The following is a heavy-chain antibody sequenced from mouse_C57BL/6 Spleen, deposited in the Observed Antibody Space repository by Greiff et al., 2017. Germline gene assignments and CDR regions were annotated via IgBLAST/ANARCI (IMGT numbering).Heavy chain of an antibody. J-gene: IGHJ1*03. CDR1: GYSITSDY. Sequence: EVKLMESGPGLAKPSQTLSLTCSVTGYSITSDYCNWIRKFPGNKLEYIGYISYSGSTYYNPSPKSRISITRDTSKNQYYLQLNSVTTEDTATYYWAGYSTTGVATRYFDVWGTGTTVTVSS. D-gene: IGHD1-1*01. V-gene: IGHV3-8*01. CDR2: ISYSGST. CDR3: AGYSTTGVATRYFDV.